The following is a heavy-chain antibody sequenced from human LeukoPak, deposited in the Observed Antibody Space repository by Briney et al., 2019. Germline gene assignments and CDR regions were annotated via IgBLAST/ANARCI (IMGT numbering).Heavy chain of an antibody. CDR3: AIDRGWYNTY. D-gene: IGHD1-1*01. V-gene: IGHV4-39*07. CDR2: IYYSGST. Sequence: SETLSLTCTVSGGSISSSSYYWGWIRQPPGKGLEWIGSIYYSGSTYYNPSLKSRVTISVDTSKNQFSLKLSSVTAADTAVYYCAIDRGWYNTYGGQGTLVTVSS. J-gene: IGHJ4*02. CDR1: GGSISSSSYY.